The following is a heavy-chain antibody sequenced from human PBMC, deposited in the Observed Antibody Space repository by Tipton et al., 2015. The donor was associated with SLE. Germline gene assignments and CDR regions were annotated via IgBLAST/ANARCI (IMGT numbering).Heavy chain of an antibody. CDR3: ARDLGIVGATLDY. CDR1: GFTFSDYY. V-gene: IGHV3-11*06. J-gene: IGHJ4*02. D-gene: IGHD1-26*01. CDR2: ISSSSSYT. Sequence: SLRLSCAASGFTFSDYYMSWIRQAPGKGLEWVSYISSSSSYTNYADSVKGRFTISRDNAKNSLYLQMNSLRAEDTAVYYCARDLGIVGATLDYWGQVTLVTVSS.